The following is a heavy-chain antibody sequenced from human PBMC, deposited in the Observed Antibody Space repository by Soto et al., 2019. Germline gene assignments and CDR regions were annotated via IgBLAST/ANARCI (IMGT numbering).Heavy chain of an antibody. Sequence: PSESLAVTCTVYGGSFRGYYWSWIRQPPGKGLEWIGEINHSGSTNYNPSLKSRVTISVDTSKNQFSLKLSSVTAADTAVYYCARGRSPRNIVVVVAATRGFDYWGQGTLVPVSS. V-gene: IGHV4-34*01. CDR2: INHSGST. CDR3: ARGRSPRNIVVVVAATRGFDY. J-gene: IGHJ4*02. CDR1: GGSFRGYY. D-gene: IGHD2-15*01.